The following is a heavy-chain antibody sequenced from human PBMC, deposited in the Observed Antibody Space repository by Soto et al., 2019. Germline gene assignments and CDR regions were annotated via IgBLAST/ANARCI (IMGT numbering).Heavy chain of an antibody. V-gene: IGHV3-30-3*01. D-gene: IGHD2-8*01. CDR1: GFTFSSHT. CDR2: SSYDGNNK. Sequence: QVQLVESGGGVVQPGRSLRLSCAASGFTFSSHTMHWVRQAPGKGLEWVAVSSYDGNNKYYADSVKGRFTISRDNSKNTLHLQLNSLRAEDTAVYYCARRRVFDYWGQGTLVTVSS. J-gene: IGHJ4*02. CDR3: ARRRVFDY.